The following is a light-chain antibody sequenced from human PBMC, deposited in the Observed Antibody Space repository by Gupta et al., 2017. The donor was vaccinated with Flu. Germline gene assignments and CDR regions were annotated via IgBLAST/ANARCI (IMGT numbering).Light chain of an antibody. CDR3: QQYGSSPST. CDR1: QSVDSTY. J-gene: IGKJ2*01. Sequence: EIVLTQSPGTLSLSPGERATLACRASQSVDSTYFAWYQQKPGQVPRVVMFGPSNRATGIPDRFSGSGSGTDFTLTITRLEPEDFGVYYFQQYGSSPSTFGQGTKLEIK. V-gene: IGKV3-20*01. CDR2: GPS.